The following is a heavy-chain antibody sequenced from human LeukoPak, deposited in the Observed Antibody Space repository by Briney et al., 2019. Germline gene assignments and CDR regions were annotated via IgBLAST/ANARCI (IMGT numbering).Heavy chain of an antibody. CDR2: ISGSGGST. CDR3: AKWERFLDV. J-gene: IGHJ6*04. V-gene: IGHV3-23*01. D-gene: IGHD1-1*01. Sequence: GGSLRLSCAASGFTFSNYWMHWVRQAPGKGLEWVSAISGSGGSTYYADSVKGRFTISRDNSKNTLYLQMNSLRAEDTAVYYCAKWERFLDVWGKGTTVTVSS. CDR1: GFTFSNYW.